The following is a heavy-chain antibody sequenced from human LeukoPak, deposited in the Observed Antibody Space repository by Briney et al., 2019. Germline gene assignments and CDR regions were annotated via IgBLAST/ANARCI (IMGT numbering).Heavy chain of an antibody. D-gene: IGHD3-16*01. CDR1: GFTFNRNA. V-gene: IGHV3-23*01. Sequence: GGSLRLSCAASGFTFNRNAISWVRQAPGKGLEWVSTIGGSGDKTFYADSVKGRFTISRDNSNNTLYLQMNSLRAEDTAVYYCAKLGGQELHNYYVAVCGKGTTVAVSS. J-gene: IGHJ6*03. CDR3: AKLGGQELHNYYVAV. CDR2: IGGSGDKT.